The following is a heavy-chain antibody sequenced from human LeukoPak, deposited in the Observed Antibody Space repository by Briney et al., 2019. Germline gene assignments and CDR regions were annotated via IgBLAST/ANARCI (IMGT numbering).Heavy chain of an antibody. CDR2: IIPIFGTA. CDR3: ARARYSSSWSLSYDAFDI. J-gene: IGHJ3*02. CDR1: GGTFSSYA. D-gene: IGHD6-13*01. V-gene: IGHV1-69*05. Sequence: GASVKVSCKASGGTFSSYAISWVRQAPGQGLEWMGGIIPIFGTANYAQKFQGRVTITTDESTSTAYMELSSLRSEDTAVYYCARARYSSSWSLSYDAFDIWGQGTMVTVSS.